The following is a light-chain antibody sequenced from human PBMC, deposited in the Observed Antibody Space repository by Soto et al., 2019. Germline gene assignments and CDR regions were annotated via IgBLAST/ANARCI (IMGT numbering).Light chain of an antibody. CDR3: QQYGSSPWT. Sequence: EIVLTQSPGTLSLSPGERATLSCRASQSVSSSYLAWYQQKPGQAPRLPIYGASSRATGIPGRFSGSGSGTDFTLTISRLEPEDFAVYYCQQYGSSPWTFGQGTKVDIK. CDR1: QSVSSSY. CDR2: GAS. V-gene: IGKV3-20*01. J-gene: IGKJ1*01.